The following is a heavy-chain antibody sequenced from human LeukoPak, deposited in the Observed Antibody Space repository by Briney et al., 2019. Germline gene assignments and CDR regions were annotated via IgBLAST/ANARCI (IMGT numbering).Heavy chain of an antibody. V-gene: IGHV7-4-1*02. Sequence: GASVKVSCKASGYTFTSYAMNWVRQAPGQGLEWMGWINTNTGNPTYAQGFTGRFVFSLDTSVSTAYLQISSLKAEDTAVYYCARDMDPYDILTGRHYYGMDVWGQGTTVTVSS. D-gene: IGHD3-9*01. J-gene: IGHJ6*02. CDR1: GYTFTSYA. CDR3: ARDMDPYDILTGRHYYGMDV. CDR2: INTNTGNP.